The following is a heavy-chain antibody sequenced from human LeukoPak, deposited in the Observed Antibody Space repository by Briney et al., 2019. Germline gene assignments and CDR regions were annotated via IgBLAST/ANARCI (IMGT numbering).Heavy chain of an antibody. D-gene: IGHD1-20*01. V-gene: IGHV3-30-3*01. Sequence: GGSLRLSCAASGFTFSSYAMHWVRQAPGKGLEWVAVISYDGSNKYYADSVKGRFTISRDNSKNTLYLQMNSLRAEDTAVYYCASSNWNDRGENPGFFDYWGQGTLVTVSS. CDR2: ISYDGSNK. CDR3: ASSNWNDRGENPGFFDY. CDR1: GFTFSSYA. J-gene: IGHJ4*02.